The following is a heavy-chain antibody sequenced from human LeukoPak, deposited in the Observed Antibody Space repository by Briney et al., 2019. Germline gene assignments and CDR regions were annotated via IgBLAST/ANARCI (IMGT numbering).Heavy chain of an antibody. D-gene: IGHD5-18*01. J-gene: IGHJ3*02. Sequence: GGSLRLSCAASGFTFSNAWMSWVRQAPGKGLEWVGRIKSKTDGGTTGYAAPVKGRFTISRDDSKNTLYLQMNSLKTEDTAVYYCTIGGYSYDYDAFDIWGQGTMVTVSS. CDR1: GFTFSNAW. CDR3: TIGGYSYDYDAFDI. CDR2: IKSKTDGGTT. V-gene: IGHV3-15*01.